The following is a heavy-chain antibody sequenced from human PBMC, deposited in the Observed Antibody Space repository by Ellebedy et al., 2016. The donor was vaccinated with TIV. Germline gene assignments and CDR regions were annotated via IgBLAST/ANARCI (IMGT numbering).Heavy chain of an antibody. J-gene: IGHJ4*02. CDR3: VKDVNWFDDY. D-gene: IGHD3-10*01. CDR2: VSGNGNTK. Sequence: GESLKISCVASGFTFSSYAMIWVRQAPGKGLEWVSDVSGNGNTKHYADSVKGRFTISRDNSKNTLYLQMNSLRAEDTAVYYCVKDVNWFDDYWGQGTLVTVSS. V-gene: IGHV3-23*01. CDR1: GFTFSSYA.